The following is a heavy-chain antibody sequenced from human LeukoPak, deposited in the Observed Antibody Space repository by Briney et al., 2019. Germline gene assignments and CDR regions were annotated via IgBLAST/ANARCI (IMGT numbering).Heavy chain of an antibody. CDR2: IHYSGST. Sequence: SETLSLTCTVSGGSISSYYWSWIRQPPGKGLEWIGYIHYSGSTHYNPSLKSRVTISVDTSKNQFSLKLSSVTAADTAVYYCARVKIDAFDIWGQGTMVTVSS. J-gene: IGHJ3*02. CDR3: ARVKIDAFDI. V-gene: IGHV4-59*12. CDR1: GGSISSYY.